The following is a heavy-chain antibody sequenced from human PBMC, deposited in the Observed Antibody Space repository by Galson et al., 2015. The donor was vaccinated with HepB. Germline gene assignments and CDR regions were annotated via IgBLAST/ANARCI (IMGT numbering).Heavy chain of an antibody. CDR2: IDPSDSYT. V-gene: IGHV5-10-1*01. D-gene: IGHD6-19*01. Sequence: QSGAEVKKPGESLRISCKGSGYSFTSYWISWVRQMPGKGLEWMGRIDPSDSYTNYSPSFQGHVTISADKSISTAYLQWSSLKASDTAMYYCARQSQWLVRYDNWFDPWGQGTLVTVSS. CDR1: GYSFTSYW. CDR3: ARQSQWLVRYDNWFDP. J-gene: IGHJ5*02.